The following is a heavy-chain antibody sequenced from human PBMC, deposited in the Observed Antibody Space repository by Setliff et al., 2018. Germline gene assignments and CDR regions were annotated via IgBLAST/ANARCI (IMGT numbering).Heavy chain of an antibody. Sequence: ASVKVSCKASGYTFTSYYMHWVRQAPGQGLEWMGIINPSGGSTSYAQKFQGRVTITADESTSTAYMELSSLRSEDTAVYYCARQRHGGAGAHDYWGQGTLVTVSS. CDR2: INPSGGST. CDR1: GYTFTSYY. J-gene: IGHJ4*02. V-gene: IGHV1-46*01. D-gene: IGHD3-16*01. CDR3: ARQRHGGAGAHDY.